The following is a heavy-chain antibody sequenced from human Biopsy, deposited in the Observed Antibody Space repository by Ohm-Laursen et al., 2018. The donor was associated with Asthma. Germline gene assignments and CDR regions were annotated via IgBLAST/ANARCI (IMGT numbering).Heavy chain of an antibody. V-gene: IGHV4-30-2*06. CDR1: GDSIDSGDYS. Sequence: SQTLSLICGVSGDSIDSGDYSWTWIRQSPGVGLEWIGYIYRNGDTYYNPTLKNRVTISIDRSKNQFSLRLRSVTAADTAVYYCARGWNCGGDCYSLDYWGQGTLVTVSS. D-gene: IGHD2-21*02. CDR2: IYRNGDT. CDR3: ARGWNCGGDCYSLDY. J-gene: IGHJ4*02.